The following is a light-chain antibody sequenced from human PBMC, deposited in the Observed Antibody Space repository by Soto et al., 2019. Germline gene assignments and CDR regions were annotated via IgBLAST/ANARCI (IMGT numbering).Light chain of an antibody. CDR1: SSDISDYNY. J-gene: IGLJ3*02. Sequence: QSVLTQPASVSGSPGQSITISCTGTSSDISDYNYVSWSQQHPGKAPKLMIYEVSNRPSGVSNRFSGSKSGNTASLTICGLQAEDEADYYCSSYTSSNTWVFGGGTKLTVL. CDR2: EVS. V-gene: IGLV2-14*01. CDR3: SSYTSSNTWV.